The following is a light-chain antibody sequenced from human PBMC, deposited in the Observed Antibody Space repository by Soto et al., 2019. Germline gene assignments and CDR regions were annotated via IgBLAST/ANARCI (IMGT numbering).Light chain of an antibody. CDR1: QGIRND. CDR3: QQHTTYPQT. Sequence: DIQMTQSPSSLSASVGDRVTITCRASQGIRNDLGWYQQKPGKAPKRLIYAASSLQSGVPSSFSRSGSGPEFTLTNSSLQPEDFATYYCQQHTTYPQTFRQATKLEIK. V-gene: IGKV1-17*01. CDR2: AAS. J-gene: IGKJ1*01.